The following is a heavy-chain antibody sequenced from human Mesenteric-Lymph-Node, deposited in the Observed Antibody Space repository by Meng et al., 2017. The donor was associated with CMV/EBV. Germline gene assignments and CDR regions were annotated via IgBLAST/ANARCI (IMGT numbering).Heavy chain of an antibody. V-gene: IGHV3-48*04. J-gene: IGHJ4*02. CDR1: GFTFSYYS. Sequence: GGSLRLSCEVSGFTFSYYSVNWVRQAPGKGLEWVSYITSSSSTIFYADSVKGRFTVSRDNAKKSLYLEMNSLTAEDTATYYCVKDQRFWGQGTLVT. CDR2: ITSSSSTI. D-gene: IGHD2-15*01. CDR3: VKDQRF.